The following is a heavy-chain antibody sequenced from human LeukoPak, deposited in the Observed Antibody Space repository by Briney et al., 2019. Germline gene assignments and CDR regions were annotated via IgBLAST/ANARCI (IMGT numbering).Heavy chain of an antibody. CDR2: ISYDGSNK. V-gene: IGHV3-30*04. CDR3: ARLIVGATTVFDY. J-gene: IGHJ4*02. CDR1: GFTFSSYA. Sequence: GRSVRLSCAASGFTFSSYAMHWVRQAPGKGLEWVAVISYDGSNKYYADSVKGRFTISRDNSKNTLYLQMNSLRAEDTAVYYCARLIVGATTVFDYWGQGTLVTVSS. D-gene: IGHD1-26*01.